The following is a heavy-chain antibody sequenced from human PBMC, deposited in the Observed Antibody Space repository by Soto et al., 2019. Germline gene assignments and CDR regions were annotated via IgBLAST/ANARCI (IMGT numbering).Heavy chain of an antibody. CDR3: ARHAYDFWSGHPNPRYYYGMDV. Sequence: GESLKISCKGSGYSFTSYWIGWVRQMPGKGLEWMGIIYPGDSNTRYSPSLQGQVTISVDKSISTAYLQWSSLKATDTAMYYCARHAYDFWSGHPNPRYYYGMDVWGQGATVTVS. J-gene: IGHJ6*02. CDR1: GYSFTSYW. CDR2: IYPGDSNT. D-gene: IGHD3-3*01. V-gene: IGHV5-51*01.